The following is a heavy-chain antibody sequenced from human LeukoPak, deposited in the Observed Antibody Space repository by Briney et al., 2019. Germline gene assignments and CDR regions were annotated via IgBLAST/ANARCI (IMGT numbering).Heavy chain of an antibody. J-gene: IGHJ1*01. Sequence: AGGSLRLSCAASGFTFSTYSMNWVRQAPGRGLEWVANVKQDGSETHYVDSVIGRFTISRDNAKNLLYLEMNSLRGEDTAVYYCASDPDSTIWPQYFQHWGQGALVTVSS. CDR3: ASDPDSTIWPQYFQH. CDR1: GFTFSTYS. D-gene: IGHD6-13*01. CDR2: VKQDGSET. V-gene: IGHV3-7*04.